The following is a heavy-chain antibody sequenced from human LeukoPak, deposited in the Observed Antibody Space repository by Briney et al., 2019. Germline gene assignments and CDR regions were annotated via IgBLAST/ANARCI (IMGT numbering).Heavy chain of an antibody. CDR3: ARDPTTVTTLRTFDY. J-gene: IGHJ4*02. V-gene: IGHV1-18*01. D-gene: IGHD4-17*01. CDR2: ISAYNGNT. Sequence: GASVKVSCKASGYTFTSYGISWVRQAPGQGLEWMGWISAYNGNTNYAQKLQGRVTMTTDTSTSTAYMELRSLRSDDTAVYYCARDPTTVTTLRTFDYWGQGTLVTVSS. CDR1: GYTFTSYG.